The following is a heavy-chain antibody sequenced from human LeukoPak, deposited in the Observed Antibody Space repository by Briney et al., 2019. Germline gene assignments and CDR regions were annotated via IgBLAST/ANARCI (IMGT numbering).Heavy chain of an antibody. CDR2: IRYDGSNK. D-gene: IGHD3-9*01. CDR3: ARVSTFPVLRYFDRGVYYYYMDV. J-gene: IGHJ6*03. V-gene: IGHV3-30*02. CDR1: GFTFSSCG. Sequence: GGSLRLSCAASGFTFSSCGFHWVRQAPGKGLEWVAFIRYDGSNKYYADSVKGRFTISRDNSKNTLYLQMNSLRAEDTAVYYCARVSTFPVLRYFDRGVYYYYMDVWGKGTTVTISS.